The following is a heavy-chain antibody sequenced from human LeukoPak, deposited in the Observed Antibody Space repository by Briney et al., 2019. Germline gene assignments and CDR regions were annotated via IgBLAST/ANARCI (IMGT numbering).Heavy chain of an antibody. V-gene: IGHV1-18*01. CDR2: ISCYNGDT. Sequence: ASVKVSCKASGYIFTNYGISWFRQAPGQGLGWVAWISCYNGDTKNEQKVQDRVTLTTDTSTSTAYMELRSLRSDDTAVYYCGRDRPYVSGWYTDYWGQGTLVTVSS. CDR3: GRDRPYVSGWYTDY. J-gene: IGHJ4*02. D-gene: IGHD6-19*01. CDR1: GYIFTNYG.